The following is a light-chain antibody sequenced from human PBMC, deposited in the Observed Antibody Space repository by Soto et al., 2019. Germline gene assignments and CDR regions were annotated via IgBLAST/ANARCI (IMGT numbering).Light chain of an antibody. V-gene: IGKV1-9*01. CDR1: RVISIY. CDR2: AAS. J-gene: IGKJ5*01. Sequence: DIQLTQSRSFLSASAGDRVTITRCIRRVISIYLAWYQQKPGKAPKLLIYAASTLHTGVPSRFSGSGSGTEFTLAISSLQPEDFAVYYCQQYGSSPGITFGQGTRLEIK. CDR3: QQYGSSPGIT.